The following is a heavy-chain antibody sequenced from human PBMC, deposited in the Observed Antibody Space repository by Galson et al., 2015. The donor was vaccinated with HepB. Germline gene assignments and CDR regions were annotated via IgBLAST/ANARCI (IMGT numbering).Heavy chain of an antibody. Sequence: PALVKPTQTPTLTCTFSGFSLSTSGMCVSWIRQPPGKALEWLARIDWDDDKYYSTSLKTRLTISKDTSKNQVVLTMTNMDPVDTATYYCARIHLGGFLEGLPLGYGMDVWGQGTTVTVSS. CDR1: GFSLSTSGMC. CDR2: IDWDDDK. V-gene: IGHV2-70*11. J-gene: IGHJ6*02. CDR3: ARIHLGGFLEGLPLGYGMDV. D-gene: IGHD3-3*01.